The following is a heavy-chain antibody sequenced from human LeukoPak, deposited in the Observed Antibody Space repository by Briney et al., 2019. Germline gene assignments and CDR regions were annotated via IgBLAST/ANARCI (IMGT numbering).Heavy chain of an antibody. J-gene: IGHJ4*02. D-gene: IGHD2-15*01. CDR2: ISGSGGST. CDR3: AKDLGYCSGGSCPHYDY. V-gene: IGHV3-23*01. CDR1: GFTFSSYA. Sequence: GGSLRLSSAASGFTFSSYAMSWVRQAPGKGLEWVSAISGSGGSTYYADSVKGRFTISRDNSKNTLYLQMNSLRAEDTAVYYCAKDLGYCSGGSCPHYDYWGQGTLVTVSS.